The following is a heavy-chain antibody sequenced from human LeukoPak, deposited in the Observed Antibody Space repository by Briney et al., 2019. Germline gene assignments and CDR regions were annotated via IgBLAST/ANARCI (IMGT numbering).Heavy chain of an antibody. Sequence: ASVKVSCKASGGTFSSYAISWVRQAPGQGLEWMGRIIPILGIANYAQKFQGRVTITADKSTSTAYMELSSLRSEDTAVYYCASEVDIVATSPPYFDYWGQGTLVTVSS. J-gene: IGHJ4*02. V-gene: IGHV1-69*04. D-gene: IGHD5-12*01. CDR2: IIPILGIA. CDR3: ASEVDIVATSPPYFDY. CDR1: GGTFSSYA.